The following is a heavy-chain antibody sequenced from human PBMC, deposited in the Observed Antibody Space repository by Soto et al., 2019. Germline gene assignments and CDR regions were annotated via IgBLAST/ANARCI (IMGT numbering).Heavy chain of an antibody. V-gene: IGHV4-39*01. D-gene: IGHD3-3*01. CDR1: GGSISSSSYY. J-gene: IGHJ4*02. Sequence: PSETLSLTCTVSGGSISSSSYYWGWIRQPPGKGLEWIGSIYYSGSTYYNPSLKSRVTISVDTSKNQFSLKLSSVTAADTAVYYCARHPSNLYYDFWGGYLNPFAYWAQGTLVIVSS. CDR2: IYYSGST. CDR3: ARHPSNLYYDFWGGYLNPFAY.